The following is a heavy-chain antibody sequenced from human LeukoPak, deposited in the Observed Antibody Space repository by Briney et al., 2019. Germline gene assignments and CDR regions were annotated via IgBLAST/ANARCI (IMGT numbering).Heavy chain of an antibody. J-gene: IGHJ5*02. CDR1: GYIFTAYF. CDR3: VRDGYCSRSNCLWAGWFDP. Sequence: GASVKVSCKASGYIFTAYFIHWVRQAPGQGLEWMGWINPNNGDTKYAQKFQGRITMTRDSSLSTAYMELSSLRSDDTAVYYRVRDGYCSRSNCLWAGWFDPWGQGTLLTVSS. V-gene: IGHV1-2*02. CDR2: INPNNGDT. D-gene: IGHD2-2*01.